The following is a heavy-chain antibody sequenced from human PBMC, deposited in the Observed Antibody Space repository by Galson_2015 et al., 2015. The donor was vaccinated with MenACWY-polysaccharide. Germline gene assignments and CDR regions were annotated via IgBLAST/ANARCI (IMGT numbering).Heavy chain of an antibody. CDR1: GFTFSTYA. V-gene: IGHV3-30*04. Sequence: SLRLSCAASGFTFSTYAMLWVRQAPGKGLEWVTVISYDGSNKYYADSVKGRFTISRDSSQNSFYLQMSSLRADDTAVYYCAREYCSRTTCFGMNVWGQGTTVTVFS. CDR3: AREYCSRTTCFGMNV. J-gene: IGHJ6*02. CDR2: ISYDGSNK. D-gene: IGHD2-2*01.